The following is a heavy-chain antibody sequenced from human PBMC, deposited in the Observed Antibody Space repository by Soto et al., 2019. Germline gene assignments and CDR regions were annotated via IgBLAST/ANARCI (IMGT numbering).Heavy chain of an antibody. CDR3: ARDFRSGWYDYYYGMDV. D-gene: IGHD6-19*01. J-gene: IGHJ6*02. V-gene: IGHV3-33*01. CDR1: GFTFSSYG. Sequence: GGSLRLSCAASGFTFSSYGMHWVRQAPGKGLEWVAVIWYDGSNKYYADSVKGRFTISRDNSKNTLYLQMNSLRAEDTAVYYCARDFRSGWYDYYYGMDVWGQGTTVTVSS. CDR2: IWYDGSNK.